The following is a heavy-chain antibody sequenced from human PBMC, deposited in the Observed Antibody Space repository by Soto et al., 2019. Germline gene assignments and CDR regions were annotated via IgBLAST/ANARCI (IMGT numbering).Heavy chain of an antibody. Sequence: QVQLVESGGGVVQPARSLRLSCAASGFTFSSYGMHWVRQAPGKGLECVAVIWYDASNKYYADDVKGRFTISRDNSKNTLYLQMNSLRAEDTAVYYCASDRNGIYSGDASLDYWGQGTLVTVSS. CDR2: IWYDASNK. CDR3: ASDRNGIYSGDASLDY. CDR1: GFTFSSYG. J-gene: IGHJ4*02. V-gene: IGHV3-33*01. D-gene: IGHD5-12*01.